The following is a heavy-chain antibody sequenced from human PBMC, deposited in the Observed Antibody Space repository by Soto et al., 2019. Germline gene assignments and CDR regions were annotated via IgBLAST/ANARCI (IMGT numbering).Heavy chain of an antibody. V-gene: IGHV4-59*01. Sequence: PSETLSLTCTVSGGSISSYYWSWIRQPPGKGLEWIGYIYYSGSTNYNPSLKSRVTISVDTSKNRFSLKLSSVTAADTAVYYCAAEGGPNYFDYWGQGTLVTGSS. J-gene: IGHJ4*02. D-gene: IGHD3-16*01. CDR2: IYYSGST. CDR1: GGSISSYY. CDR3: AAEGGPNYFDY.